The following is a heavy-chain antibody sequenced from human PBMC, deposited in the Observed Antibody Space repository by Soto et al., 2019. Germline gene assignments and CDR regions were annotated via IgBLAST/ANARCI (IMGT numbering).Heavy chain of an antibody. CDR2: INHSGST. D-gene: IGHD2-8*02. Sequence: SETLSLTCGVYGGSFSGYYWTWIRQPPGTGLEWIGEINHSGSTNYNPSLKSRVTISVDTSKNQFSLKLTSVTAADTAVYYCARDKITGLFDYWGQRTLVTVSS. CDR1: GGSFSGYY. V-gene: IGHV4-34*01. CDR3: ARDKITGLFDY. J-gene: IGHJ4*02.